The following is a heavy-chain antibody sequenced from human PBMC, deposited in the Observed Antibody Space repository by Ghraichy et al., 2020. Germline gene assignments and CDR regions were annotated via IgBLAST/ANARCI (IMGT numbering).Heavy chain of an antibody. CDR2: IYSGGST. CDR3: AMIGSGSYYYRRRVDY. J-gene: IGHJ4*02. V-gene: IGHV3-66*01. Sequence: GALRLSCAASGFTVSSNYMSWVRQAPGKGLEWVSVIYSGGSTYYADSVKGRFTISRDNSKNTLYLQMNSLRAEDTAVYYCAMIGSGSYYYRRRVDYWGQGTLVTVSS. D-gene: IGHD3-10*01. CDR1: GFTVSSNY.